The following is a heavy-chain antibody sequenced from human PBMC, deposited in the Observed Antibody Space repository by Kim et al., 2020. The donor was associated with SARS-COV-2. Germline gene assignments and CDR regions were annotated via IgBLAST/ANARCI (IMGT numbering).Heavy chain of an antibody. CDR2: ISGSGAPT. CDR3: AKASSRGAYLTYFDY. V-gene: IGHV3-23*01. Sequence: GGSLRLSCAASGFTFNNYAMSWVRQAPEKGLEWVSTISGSGAPTYYADSVKGRFTISRDDSKNTVCLQMNSLRAEDTAVYYCAKASSRGAYLTYFDYWG. CDR1: GFTFNNYA. J-gene: IGHJ4*01. D-gene: IGHD1-26*01.